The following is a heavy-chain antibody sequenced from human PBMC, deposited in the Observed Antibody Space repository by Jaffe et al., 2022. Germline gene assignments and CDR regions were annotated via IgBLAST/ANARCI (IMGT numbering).Heavy chain of an antibody. J-gene: IGHJ6*03. Sequence: QVQLQESGPGLVKPSETLSLTCTVSGGSVSSGSYYWSWIRQPPGKGLEWIGYIYYSGSTNYNPSLKSRVTISVDTSKNQFSLKLSSVTAADTAVYYCARVPNRDPLWSNWNYSARYYMDVWGKGTTVTVSS. D-gene: IGHD1-7*01. CDR1: GGSVSSGSYY. CDR3: ARVPNRDPLWSNWNYSARYYMDV. V-gene: IGHV4-61*01. CDR2: IYYSGST.